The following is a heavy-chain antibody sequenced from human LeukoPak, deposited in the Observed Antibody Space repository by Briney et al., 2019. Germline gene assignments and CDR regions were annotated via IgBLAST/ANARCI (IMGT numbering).Heavy chain of an antibody. V-gene: IGHV3-64*01. Sequence: PGGSLRLSCAASGFTFSSYAMHWVRQAPGKGLEYVSAISSNGGSTYYANSVKGRFTISRDNSKNTLYLQMGSLRAEDMAVYYCAREALEKMATITIESGWFDPWGQGTLVTVSS. D-gene: IGHD5-24*01. J-gene: IGHJ5*02. CDR1: GFTFSSYA. CDR2: ISSNGGST. CDR3: AREALEKMATITIESGWFDP.